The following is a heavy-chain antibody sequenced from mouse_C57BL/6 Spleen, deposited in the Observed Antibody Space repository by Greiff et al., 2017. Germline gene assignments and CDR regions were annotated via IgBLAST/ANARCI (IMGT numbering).Heavy chain of an antibody. CDR2: ISNLAYSI. CDR1: GFTFSDYG. D-gene: IGHD3-1*01. V-gene: IGHV5-15*01. Sequence: EVHLVESGGGLVQPGGSLKLSCAASGFTFSDYGMAWVRQAPRKGPEWVAFISNLAYSIYYADTVTGRFTISRENAKNTLYLEMSSLRSEDTAMYYCARHAGGYFDVWGTGTTVTVSS. J-gene: IGHJ1*03. CDR3: ARHAGGYFDV.